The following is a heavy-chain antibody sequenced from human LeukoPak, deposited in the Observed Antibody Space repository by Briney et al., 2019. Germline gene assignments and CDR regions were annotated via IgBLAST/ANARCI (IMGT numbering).Heavy chain of an antibody. V-gene: IGHV4-39*07. CDR2: IYYSGST. CDR1: GGSISSSSHY. CDR3: ARLLTYYDFWSGYYRDIGWFDP. D-gene: IGHD3-3*01. J-gene: IGHJ5*02. Sequence: SETLSLTCTVSGGSISSSSHYWGWIRQPPGKGLEWIGSIYYSGSTYYNPSLKSRVTISVDTSKNQFSLKLSSVTAADTAVYYCARLLTYYDFWSGYYRDIGWFDPWGQGTLVTVSS.